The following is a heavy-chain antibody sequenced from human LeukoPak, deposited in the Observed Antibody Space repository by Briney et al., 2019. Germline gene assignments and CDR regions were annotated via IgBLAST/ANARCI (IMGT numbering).Heavy chain of an antibody. V-gene: IGHV7-4-1*02. CDR1: GYAFTGHY. D-gene: IGHD3-9*01. CDR2: INTNTGNP. J-gene: IGHJ4*02. Sequence: ASVKVSCKASGYAFTGHYMHWVRQAPGQGLEWMGWINTNTGNPTYAQGFTGRFVFSLDTSVSTAYLQISSLKAEDTAVYYCARDPKYYDILTGHHGGDYWGQGTLVTVSS. CDR3: ARDPKYYDILTGHHGGDY.